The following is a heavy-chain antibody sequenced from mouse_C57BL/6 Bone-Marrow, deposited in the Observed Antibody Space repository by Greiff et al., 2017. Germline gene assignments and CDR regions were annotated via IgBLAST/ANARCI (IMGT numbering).Heavy chain of an antibody. Sequence: VKLVESGAELVKPGASVKLSCKASGYTFTEYTIHWVKQRSGQGLEWIGWFYPGSGSIKYNEKFKDKATLTADKSSSTVYMELSRLTSEDSAVYFCARHEDKHYGNYERKLAYWGQGTLVTVSA. CDR2: FYPGSGSI. CDR3: ARHEDKHYGNYERKLAY. V-gene: IGHV1-62-2*01. J-gene: IGHJ3*01. CDR1: GYTFTEYT. D-gene: IGHD2-1*01.